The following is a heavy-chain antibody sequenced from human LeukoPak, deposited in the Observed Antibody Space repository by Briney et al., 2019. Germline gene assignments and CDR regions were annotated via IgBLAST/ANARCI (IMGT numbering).Heavy chain of an antibody. CDR1: GGSISSYY. CDR2: IYTSGST. V-gene: IGHV4-4*07. Sequence: SSETLSLTCTVSGGSISSYYWSWLRQPAGKGLEWIGRIYTSGSTNDNPSLKSRVTMSVDTSKNQFYLKMSSVTAADTAVYYCARGDGPYFDYWGRGTLVTVSS. J-gene: IGHJ4*02. CDR3: ARGDGPYFDY. D-gene: IGHD4-17*01.